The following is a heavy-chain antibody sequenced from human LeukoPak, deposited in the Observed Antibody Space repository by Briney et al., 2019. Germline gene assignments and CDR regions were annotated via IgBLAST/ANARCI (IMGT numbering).Heavy chain of an antibody. D-gene: IGHD3-10*01. CDR1: GYSFTSYW. Sequence: GESLKISCKGSGYSFTSYWIGWVRQMPGKGLEWMGIIYPGDSDTRYSPSFQGQVTISADKSISTAHLQWSSLKASDTAMYYCARHTRITMVRGVIMSWFDPWGQGTLVTVSS. V-gene: IGHV5-51*01. J-gene: IGHJ5*02. CDR3: ARHTRITMVRGVIMSWFDP. CDR2: IYPGDSDT.